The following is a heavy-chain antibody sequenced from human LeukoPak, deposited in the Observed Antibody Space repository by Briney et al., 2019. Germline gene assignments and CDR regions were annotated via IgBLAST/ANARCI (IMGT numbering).Heavy chain of an antibody. D-gene: IGHD1-1*01. CDR1: GFTFTSVS. V-gene: IGHV3-21*01. Sequence: GGSLRLSCVTSGFTFTSVSMSWVRQAPGKGLEWVAFIGHVAGDIFYGDSVKGRFNISRDDAKGSVYLQMNSLTVDDTAVYFCARDPYTGSMFDHWGHGTLVTVSS. CDR2: IGHVAGDI. J-gene: IGHJ4*01. CDR3: ARDPYTGSMFDH.